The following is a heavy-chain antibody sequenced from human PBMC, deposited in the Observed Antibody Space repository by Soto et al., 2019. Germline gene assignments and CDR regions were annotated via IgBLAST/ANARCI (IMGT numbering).Heavy chain of an antibody. J-gene: IGHJ6*02. Sequence: SQTLSLTCAISGDGVSSNSPAWIWIRPSPSIGLEWLGRTYYRSKWYNDYAVSVKSRITINPDTSKNQFSLQLNSVTPEDTAVYYCARDRIAAAGGAYYYYGMDVWGQGTTVTVSS. CDR2: TYYRSKWYN. CDR1: GDGVSSNSPA. V-gene: IGHV6-1*01. CDR3: ARDRIAAAGGAYYYYGMDV. D-gene: IGHD6-13*01.